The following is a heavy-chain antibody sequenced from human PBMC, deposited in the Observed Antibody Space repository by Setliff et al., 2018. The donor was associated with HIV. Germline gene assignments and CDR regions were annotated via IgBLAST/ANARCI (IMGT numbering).Heavy chain of an antibody. J-gene: IGHJ2*01. V-gene: IGHV4-34*01. CDR2: INHSGST. CDR1: GGSFSCYY. CDR3: ARHDGTYCGGDCYLLGYFDL. Sequence: SETLSLTCAVYGGSFSCYYWSWIRQPPGKGLEWIGEINHSGSTNYNPSLKSRVTISVDTSKNQFSLKLSSVTAADTAVYYCARHDGTYCGGDCYLLGYFDLWGRGTLVTVSS. D-gene: IGHD2-21*02.